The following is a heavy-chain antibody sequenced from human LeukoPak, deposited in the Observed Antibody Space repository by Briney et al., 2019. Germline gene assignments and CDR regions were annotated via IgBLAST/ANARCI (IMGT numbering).Heavy chain of an antibody. CDR1: GFTFRNYG. CDR3: AKVRYFGPSAFDI. J-gene: IGHJ3*02. V-gene: IGHV3-30*18. D-gene: IGHD3-9*01. Sequence: GGSLRLSCAASGFTFRNYGMHWVRQAPGKGLDWEAVISYDGSNKYYADSVKGRFTISRDNSKNTLYLQMNSLRAEDTAAYYCAKVRYFGPSAFDIWGQGTMVTVSS. CDR2: ISYDGSNK.